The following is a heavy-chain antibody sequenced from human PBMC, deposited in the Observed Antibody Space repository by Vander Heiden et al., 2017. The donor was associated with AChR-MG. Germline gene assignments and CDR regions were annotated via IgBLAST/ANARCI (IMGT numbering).Heavy chain of an antibody. Sequence: EVQLVESGGGLVQPASSLSLSCAASGFTFDDYAMHWVRQAPGKGLEWVSGISWNSGSIGYADSVKGRFTISRDNAKNSLYLQMNSLRAEDTALYYCAKGGLLWFGELSFYFDYWGQGTLVTVSS. D-gene: IGHD3-10*01. CDR1: GFTFDDYA. CDR3: AKGGLLWFGELSFYFDY. J-gene: IGHJ4*02. CDR2: ISWNSGSI. V-gene: IGHV3-9*01.